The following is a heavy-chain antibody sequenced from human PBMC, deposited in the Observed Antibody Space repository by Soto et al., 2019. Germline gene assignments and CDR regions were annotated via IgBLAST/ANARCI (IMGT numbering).Heavy chain of an antibody. Sequence: EVQLLESGGGLVQPGGSLRLSCATSGFTFSSYAMAWVRQAPGKGLEWVSAISGSGGITYHAASVKGRFSISRDNSRNMLYLQMNSLGAEDTAVYYCARAAHYDFWSGYYYMDVWSIGTTVTVSS. D-gene: IGHD3-3*01. CDR2: ISGSGGIT. CDR3: ARAAHYDFWSGYYYMDV. J-gene: IGHJ6*03. V-gene: IGHV3-23*01. CDR1: GFTFSSYA.